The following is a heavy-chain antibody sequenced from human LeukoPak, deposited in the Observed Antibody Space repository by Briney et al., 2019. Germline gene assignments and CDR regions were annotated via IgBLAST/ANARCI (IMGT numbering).Heavy chain of an antibody. CDR3: ARHKAYSSSSPFDY. J-gene: IGHJ4*02. CDR2: IYYTGNT. D-gene: IGHD6-6*01. V-gene: IGHV4-59*08. Sequence: SETLSLTCTVPGASISSLYWSWIPQPPGKGLEWIGYIYYTGNTNYNPSLKSRVTMFVDMSKNQFSLRLSSVTAADTAVYYCARHKAYSSSSPFDYWGQGTLVTVSS. CDR1: GASISSLY.